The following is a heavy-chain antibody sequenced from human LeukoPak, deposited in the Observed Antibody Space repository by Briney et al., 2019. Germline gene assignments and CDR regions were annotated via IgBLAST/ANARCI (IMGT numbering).Heavy chain of an antibody. CDR1: GGSISSGGYY. Sequence: SQTLSLTCTVSGGSISSGGYYWSWIRQHPGKGLEWIGYIYYSGSTYYNPSLKSRVTISVDTSKNQFSLKLSSVTAADTAVYYCARGLYSSGWQLYFQHWGQGTLVTVSS. CDR3: ARGLYSSGWQLYFQH. D-gene: IGHD6-19*01. CDR2: IYYSGST. J-gene: IGHJ1*01. V-gene: IGHV4-31*03.